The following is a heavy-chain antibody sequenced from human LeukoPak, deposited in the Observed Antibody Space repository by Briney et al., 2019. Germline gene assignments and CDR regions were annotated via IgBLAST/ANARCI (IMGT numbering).Heavy chain of an antibody. J-gene: IGHJ4*02. V-gene: IGHV4-34*01. CDR1: GGXFSGYY. CDR2: INHSGST. CDR3: ASKTYYYGSGSYYNWFDY. Sequence: PSETLSLTCAVYGGXFSGYYWSWIRQPPGKGLKWIGEINHSGSTNYNPSLKSRVTISVDTSKNQFSLKLSSVTAADTAVYYCASKTYYYGSGSYYNWFDYWGQGTLVTVSS. D-gene: IGHD3-10*01.